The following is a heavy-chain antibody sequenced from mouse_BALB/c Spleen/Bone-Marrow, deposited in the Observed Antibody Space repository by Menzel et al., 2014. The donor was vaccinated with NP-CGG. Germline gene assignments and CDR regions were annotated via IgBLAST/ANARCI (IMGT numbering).Heavy chain of an antibody. CDR3: ARNTYYGNPFAY. Sequence: VQLQQSGPGLVQPSQSLSITCTVSGFSLTSYGVHWVRQSLGKGLEWLGVIWSGGSTDYNAAFISRLSISKDNSKSQVFFKMNSLQANDTAIYYCARNTYYGNPFAYWGQGTLVTVSA. CDR1: GFSLTSYG. V-gene: IGHV2-2*02. J-gene: IGHJ3*01. CDR2: IWSGGST. D-gene: IGHD2-10*01.